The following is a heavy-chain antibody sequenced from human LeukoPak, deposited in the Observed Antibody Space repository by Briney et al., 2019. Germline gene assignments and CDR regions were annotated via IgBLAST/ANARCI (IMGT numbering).Heavy chain of an antibody. V-gene: IGHV3-7*03. CDR3: AKHDGNLPYYYYYMDV. Sequence: GGSLRLSCAASGFTFSNYWMSWVRQAPGKRPEWVANIKQDGGEIYYVDSVKGRFTISRDNTKKSLYLQMNSLRAEDTAVYYCAKHDGNLPYYYYYMDVWGKGTTVTVSS. D-gene: IGHD4-23*01. CDR2: IKQDGGEI. CDR1: GFTFSNYW. J-gene: IGHJ6*03.